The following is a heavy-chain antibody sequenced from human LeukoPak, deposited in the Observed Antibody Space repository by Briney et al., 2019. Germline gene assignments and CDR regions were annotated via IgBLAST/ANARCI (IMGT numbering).Heavy chain of an antibody. CDR2: ISGSGGST. Sequence: GGSLRLSCAASGFTFSSFDTSWVRQAPGKGLEWVSAISGSGGSTYYADSVKGRFTISRDNSKNTLYLQMNSLRAEDTAVYYCAKDAYYYDSSGSLPDYWGQGTLVTVSS. J-gene: IGHJ4*02. CDR3: AKDAYYYDSSGSLPDY. CDR1: GFTFSSFD. D-gene: IGHD3-22*01. V-gene: IGHV3-23*01.